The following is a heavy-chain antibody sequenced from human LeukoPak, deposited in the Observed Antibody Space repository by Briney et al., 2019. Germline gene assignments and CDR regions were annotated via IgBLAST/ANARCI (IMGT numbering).Heavy chain of an antibody. J-gene: IGHJ4*02. CDR1: GFIYSNYW. CDR2: IKQDGSER. CDR3: ARVVISSTGFDY. Sequence: GGSLRLSCAASGFIYSNYWMTWVRQAPGKGPEWVANIKQDGSERDYVDSVKGRFTISRDNAKDSLYLQMNSLRAEDTAVYYCARVVISSTGFDYWGQGTLVTVSS. V-gene: IGHV3-7*01. D-gene: IGHD2-21*01.